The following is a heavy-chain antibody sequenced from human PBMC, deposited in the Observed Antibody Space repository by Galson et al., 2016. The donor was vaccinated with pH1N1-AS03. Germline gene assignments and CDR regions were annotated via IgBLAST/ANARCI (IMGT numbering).Heavy chain of an antibody. V-gene: IGHV4-34*01. CDR2: IHPFGTT. J-gene: IGHJ4*02. CDR1: GESFINFY. D-gene: IGHD3-16*01. CDR3: ATHGYGWDLDK. Sequence: SETLSLTCSVYGESFINFYWSWIRQPPGKGLEWIGEIHPFGTTDYNPSLESRVTMSFDTSTKQFSLRLTSVTAADTAVYYCATHGYGWDLDKWGQGTLVTVSS.